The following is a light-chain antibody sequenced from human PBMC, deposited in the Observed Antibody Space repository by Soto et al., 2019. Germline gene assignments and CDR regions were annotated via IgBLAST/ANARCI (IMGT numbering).Light chain of an antibody. J-gene: IGKJ1*01. CDR1: QSVLYSSTNKNY. CDR2: WAS. Sequence: DIVMTQSPDSLALSLGERATIKCKSTQSVLYSSTNKNYLAWYQQKPGQPPKLLIYWASTRGSGVPDRFSGSGSGTDFTLTISSLQAEDVAVYYCQQYYTIPWTFGQGTKVEIK. V-gene: IGKV4-1*01. CDR3: QQYYTIPWT.